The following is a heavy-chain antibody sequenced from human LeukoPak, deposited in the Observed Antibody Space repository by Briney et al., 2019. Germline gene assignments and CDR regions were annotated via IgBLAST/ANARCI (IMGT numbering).Heavy chain of an antibody. CDR1: GGSFSGYY. CDR3: ARGLGSGWYVTELYYFDY. Sequence: SVTLSLTCAVYGGSFSGYYWSWIRQPPGKGLEWIGEINHSGSTNYNPSLKSRVTISVDTSKNQFSLKLSSVTAADTAVYYCARGLGSGWYVTELYYFDYWGQGTLVTVSS. J-gene: IGHJ4*02. CDR2: INHSGST. V-gene: IGHV4-34*01. D-gene: IGHD6-19*01.